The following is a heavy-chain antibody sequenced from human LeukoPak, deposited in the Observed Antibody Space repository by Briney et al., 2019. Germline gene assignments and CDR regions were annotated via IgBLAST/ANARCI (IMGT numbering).Heavy chain of an antibody. CDR1: GFTFSSYG. D-gene: IGHD6-19*01. CDR3: AKDGGDGSGWYLDY. J-gene: IGHJ4*02. V-gene: IGHV3-30*18. Sequence: PGGSLRLSCAASGFTFSSYGMHWVRQAPGKGLEWVAVISYDGSSKYYADSVKGRFTISRDNSKNTLYLQMNSLRAEDTAVYYCAKDGGDGSGWYLDYWGQGTLVTVSS. CDR2: ISYDGSSK.